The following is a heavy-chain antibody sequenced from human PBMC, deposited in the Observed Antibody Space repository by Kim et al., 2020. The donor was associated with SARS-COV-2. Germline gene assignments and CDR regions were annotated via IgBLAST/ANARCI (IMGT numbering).Heavy chain of an antibody. Sequence: GGSLRLSCAASGFTFSDHYMDWVRQAPGKGLEWVGRTRNKANSYTTEYAASVKGRFTISRDDSKNSLYLQMNSLKTEDTAVYYCARVQQWLATYYFDYWGQGTLVTVSS. V-gene: IGHV3-72*01. D-gene: IGHD6-19*01. CDR2: TRNKANSYTT. J-gene: IGHJ4*02. CDR1: GFTFSDHY. CDR3: ARVQQWLATYYFDY.